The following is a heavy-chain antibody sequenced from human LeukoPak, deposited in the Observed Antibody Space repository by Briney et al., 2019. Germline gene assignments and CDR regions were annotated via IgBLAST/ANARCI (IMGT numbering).Heavy chain of an antibody. D-gene: IGHD5-12*01. CDR3: ARGRFSGYNFDY. CDR1: GGSISSYY. CDR2: IYYSGST. J-gene: IGHJ4*02. Sequence: SETLSLTCTVSGGSISSYYWSWIRQPPGKGLEWIGSIYYSGSTNYNPSLKSRVTISVDTSKNQFSLKLSSLSAADMAVYYCARGRFSGYNFDYWGQGILVTVSS. V-gene: IGHV4-59*12.